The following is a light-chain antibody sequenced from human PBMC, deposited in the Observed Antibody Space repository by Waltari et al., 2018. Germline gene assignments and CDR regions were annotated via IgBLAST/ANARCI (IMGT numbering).Light chain of an antibody. CDR2: DNN. CDR1: SSNIGNTY. V-gene: IGLV1-51*01. CDR3: ATWDTSLSGGV. J-gene: IGLJ2*01. Sequence: QSVLTQPPSVSAAPGQEVTIFCSGSSSNIGNTYVSWYQQLPGTAPKLLIYDNNERPSGIPDRFSGSKSGTSATLDITGLQTEDEANYYCATWDTSLSGGVFGGGTKLTAL.